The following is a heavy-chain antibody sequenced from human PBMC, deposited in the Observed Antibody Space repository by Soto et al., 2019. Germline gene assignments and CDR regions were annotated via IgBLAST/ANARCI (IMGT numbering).Heavy chain of an antibody. J-gene: IGHJ4*02. CDR2: INHSGST. CDR1: GGSFSGYY. D-gene: IGHD4-17*01. V-gene: IGHV4-34*01. CDR3: ARTRTTVTTLGNYYFDY. Sequence: QVQLQQWGAGLLKPSETLSLTCAVYGGSFSGYYWSWIRQPPGKGLEWIGEINHSGSTNYNPSLKSRVTISVDTSKNQFSLKLSSVTAADTAVYYCARTRTTVTTLGNYYFDYWGQGTLVTVSS.